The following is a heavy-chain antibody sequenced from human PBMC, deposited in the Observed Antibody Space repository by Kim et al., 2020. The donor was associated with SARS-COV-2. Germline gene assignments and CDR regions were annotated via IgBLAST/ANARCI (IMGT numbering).Heavy chain of an antibody. CDR1: GYTFTSYD. Sequence: ASVKVSCKASGYTFTSYDINWVRQATGQGLEWMGWMNPNSGNTGYAQKFQGRVTMTRNTSISTAYMELSSLRSEDTAVYYCARRGNWNYYYYYMDVWGKGTTVTVSS. CDR2: MNPNSGNT. CDR3: ARRGNWNYYYYYMDV. J-gene: IGHJ6*03. V-gene: IGHV1-8*01. D-gene: IGHD1-1*01.